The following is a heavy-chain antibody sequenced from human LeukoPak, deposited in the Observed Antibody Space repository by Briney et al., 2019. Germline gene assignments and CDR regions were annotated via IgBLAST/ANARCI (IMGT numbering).Heavy chain of an antibody. CDR1: GYTFSGYY. Sequence: ASVKVSCKASGYTFSGYYIHWVRQAPGQGLEWMGWINPNTGGTKYAQKFQDRVTMNRDTSISTAYMELRRLRSDDTAVYYCARPLRVTMIRGAAFRASSDFDPWGQGTLVTVSS. J-gene: IGHJ5*02. D-gene: IGHD3-10*01. CDR2: INPNTGGT. V-gene: IGHV1-2*02. CDR3: ARPLRVTMIRGAAFRASSDFDP.